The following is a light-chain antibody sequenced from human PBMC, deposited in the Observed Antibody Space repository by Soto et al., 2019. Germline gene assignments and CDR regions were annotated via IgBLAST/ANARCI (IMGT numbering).Light chain of an antibody. CDR3: NSYTSSSTYV. J-gene: IGLJ1*01. CDR1: SSDIGAYNY. CDR2: DVS. V-gene: IGLV2-14*03. Sequence: QSALTQPASVSGSPGQSITISCTGTSSDIGAYNYVSWYQHHPGKAPKFIIYDVSNRPSGVSDRFSGSKSGNTASLTISRLQAEDEADYYFNSYTSSSTYVFGTGTKVTVL.